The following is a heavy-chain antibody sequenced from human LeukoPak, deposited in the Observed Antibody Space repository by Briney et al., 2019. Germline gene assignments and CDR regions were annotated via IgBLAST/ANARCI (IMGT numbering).Heavy chain of an antibody. CDR1: GFTFISYA. CDR2: ITTGGDTT. V-gene: IGHV3-23*01. CDR3: AKDLQNSHYVEVFDY. Sequence: PGGSLRLSCAASGFTFISYAMAWVRQAPGKGLEWVSAITTGGDTTYYADSVKGRFTISRDNSKNTLYLQMNSLRAEDAAIYYCAKDLQNSHYVEVFDYWGQGPLVTVSS. J-gene: IGHJ4*02. D-gene: IGHD1-26*01.